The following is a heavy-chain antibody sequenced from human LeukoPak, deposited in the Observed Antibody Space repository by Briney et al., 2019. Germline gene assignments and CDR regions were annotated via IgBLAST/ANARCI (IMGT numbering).Heavy chain of an antibody. Sequence: PGGSLRLSCAASGFTFSSYAMSWVRQAPGKGLEGVSAISGSGGSTYYADSVKGRFTISRDNSKNTLYLQMNSLKAEDTAVYCCAKSGTTYYYDSSGSDYVDVWGKGTTVTVSS. V-gene: IGHV3-23*01. CDR3: AKSGTTYYYDSSGSDYVDV. D-gene: IGHD3-22*01. CDR1: GFTFSSYA. J-gene: IGHJ6*03. CDR2: ISGSGGST.